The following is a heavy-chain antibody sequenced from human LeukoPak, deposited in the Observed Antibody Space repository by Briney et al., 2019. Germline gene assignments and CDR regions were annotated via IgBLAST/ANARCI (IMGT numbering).Heavy chain of an antibody. V-gene: IGHV3-23*01. Sequence: GGSLRLSCAVSGITLSNYGMSWVRQTPGKGLEWVAGISDSGGNTKYADSVKGRFTISRDNPKNTLYLQMNSLRAEDTAVYFCAKRGVVIRVILVGFHKEAYYFESWGQGALVTVSS. D-gene: IGHD3/OR15-3a*01. CDR3: AKRGVVIRVILVGFHKEAYYFES. CDR1: GITLSNYG. J-gene: IGHJ4*02. CDR2: ISDSGGNT.